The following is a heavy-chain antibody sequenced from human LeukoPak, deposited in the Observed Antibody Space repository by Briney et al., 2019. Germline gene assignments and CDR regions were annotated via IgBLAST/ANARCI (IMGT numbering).Heavy chain of an antibody. CDR3: ARGRTTVVTPPLAFDI. CDR1: GGSISSGGYS. Sequence: PSGTLSLTCAVSGGSISSGGYSGSWVRQPPGKGLEWMGYIVHGGSTYYNPSLKSRVTISVDRSKNQFPLKLSSVTAADTAVYYCARGRTTVVTPPLAFDIWGQGTMVPVSS. J-gene: IGHJ3*02. CDR2: IVHGGST. D-gene: IGHD4-17*01. V-gene: IGHV4-30-2*01.